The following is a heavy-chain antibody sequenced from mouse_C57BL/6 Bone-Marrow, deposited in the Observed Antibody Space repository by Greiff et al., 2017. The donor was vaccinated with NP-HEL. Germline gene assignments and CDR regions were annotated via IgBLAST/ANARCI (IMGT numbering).Heavy chain of an antibody. V-gene: IGHV5-4*03. D-gene: IGHD1-1*01. CDR3: ARVLLRSYWYFDV. J-gene: IGHJ1*03. CDR2: ISDGGSYT. Sequence: DVMLVESGGGLVKPGGSLKLSCAASGFTFSSYAMSWVRQTPEKRLEWVATISDGGSYTYYPDNVKGRFTISRDNAKNNLYLQMSHLKSEDTAMYYCARVLLRSYWYFDVWGTGTTVTGSS. CDR1: GFTFSSYA.